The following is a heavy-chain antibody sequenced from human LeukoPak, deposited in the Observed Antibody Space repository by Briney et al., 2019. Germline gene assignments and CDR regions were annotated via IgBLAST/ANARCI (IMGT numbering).Heavy chain of an antibody. Sequence: GASVKVSCKAYGYTFTSYGISWVRQAPGQGLEWMGWISAYNGNTNYAQKLQGRVTMTTDTSTSTAYMELRSLRSDDTAVYYCAREGDVVVVAARCDYWGQGTLVTVSS. CDR1: GYTFTSYG. J-gene: IGHJ4*02. V-gene: IGHV1-18*01. D-gene: IGHD2-15*01. CDR2: ISAYNGNT. CDR3: AREGDVVVVAARCDY.